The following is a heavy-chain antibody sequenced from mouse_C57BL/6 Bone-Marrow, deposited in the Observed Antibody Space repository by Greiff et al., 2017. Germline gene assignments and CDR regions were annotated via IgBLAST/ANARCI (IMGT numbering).Heavy chain of an antibody. Sequence: QVQLQQSGAELVRPGTSVKVSCKASGYAFTNYLIEWVKQRPGQGLEWIGVINPGSGSTNYNEKFKGKATFTADTSSNTAYMQLSSLTTEDSAIYYCARDGYYGDFDVWGTGTTVTVSS. CDR1: GYAFTNYL. CDR3: ARDGYYGDFDV. CDR2: INPGSGST. J-gene: IGHJ1*03. V-gene: IGHV1-54*02.